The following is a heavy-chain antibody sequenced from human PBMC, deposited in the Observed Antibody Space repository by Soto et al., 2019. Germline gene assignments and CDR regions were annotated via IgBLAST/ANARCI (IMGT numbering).Heavy chain of an antibody. CDR2: TSYVGSDK. J-gene: IGHJ6*02. Sequence: QVQLVESGGGVVQPGRSLRLSCAASGFTFGRYAMHWVRQAPGKGLEWVSVTSYVGSDKYYADSVRGRFTISRDNSKNTLYLQMDSLTPEDTAVYYCARPRTSTDYFFYYGMDVWGQGTAVTVSS. V-gene: IGHV3-30-3*01. CDR3: ARPRTSTDYFFYYGMDV. CDR1: GFTFGRYA.